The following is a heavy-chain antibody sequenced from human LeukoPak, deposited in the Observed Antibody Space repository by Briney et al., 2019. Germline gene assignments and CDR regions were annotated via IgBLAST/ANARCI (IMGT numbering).Heavy chain of an antibody. V-gene: IGHV1-69*13. J-gene: IGHJ4*02. CDR1: GGTFSSYA. CDR3: ARELRPYYYDSSGYYPFDY. CDR2: IIPIFGTA. D-gene: IGHD3-22*01. Sequence: SVKVSCKASGGTFSSYAISWVRQAPGQGLEWMGGIIPIFGTANYAQKFQGRVTITADESTSTAYMELSSLRSEDTAVYYCARELRPYYYDSSGYYPFDYWGQGTLVTVTS.